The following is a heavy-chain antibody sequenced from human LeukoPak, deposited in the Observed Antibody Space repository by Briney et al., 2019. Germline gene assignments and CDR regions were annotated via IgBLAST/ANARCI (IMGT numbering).Heavy chain of an antibody. CDR3: ARVSPARSGDY. D-gene: IGHD6-6*01. Sequence: GGSLRLSCAASGFTFSSYSMNWVRQAPGKGLEWVSSISSSSSYIYYADSVKGRFTISRENAKNSLYLQMNSLRAEDTAVYYCARVSPARSGDYWGQGTLVTVSS. CDR1: GFTFSSYS. V-gene: IGHV3-21*01. J-gene: IGHJ4*02. CDR2: ISSSSSYI.